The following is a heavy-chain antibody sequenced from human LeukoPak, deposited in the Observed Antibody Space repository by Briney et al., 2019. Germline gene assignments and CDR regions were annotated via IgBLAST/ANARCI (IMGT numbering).Heavy chain of an antibody. D-gene: IGHD5-12*01. J-gene: IGHJ3*02. Sequence: VSVKVSCKASGYTFTSYGISWVRQAPGQGLEWMGWISAYNGNTNYAQKVQGSVTLTTDTSTSTAYMELRSLRSDDTAVYYCARDKYSGYERDAFDIWGQGTMVTVSS. V-gene: IGHV1-18*01. CDR3: ARDKYSGYERDAFDI. CDR2: ISAYNGNT. CDR1: GYTFTSYG.